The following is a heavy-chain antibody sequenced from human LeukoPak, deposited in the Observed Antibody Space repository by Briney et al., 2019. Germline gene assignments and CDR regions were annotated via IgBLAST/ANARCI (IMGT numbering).Heavy chain of an antibody. CDR2: ISYDGSNK. V-gene: IGHV3-30*03. CDR1: GFTFSSYG. CDR3: ARDPRTVRI. J-gene: IGHJ4*02. Sequence: GGSLRLSCAASGFTFSSYGMHWVRQAPGKGLEWVAVISYDGSNKYYADSVKGRFTISRDNSKNTLYLQMNSLRVEDTAIYYCARDPRTVRIWGQGTLVTVSS. D-gene: IGHD1-1*01.